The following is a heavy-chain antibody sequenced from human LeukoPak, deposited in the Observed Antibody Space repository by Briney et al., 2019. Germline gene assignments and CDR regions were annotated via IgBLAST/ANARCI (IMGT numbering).Heavy chain of an antibody. CDR1: GYTFTSYG. CDR2: ISAYNGNT. Sequence: ASVKVSCKASGYTFTSYGISWVRQAPGQGLEWMGWISAYNGNTNYAQKLQGRVTMNTDTATSTAYMELRSLRSDDTAVYYCARRNYGHLRFDPWGQGTLVTVSS. D-gene: IGHD4-17*01. J-gene: IGHJ5*02. V-gene: IGHV1-18*01. CDR3: ARRNYGHLRFDP.